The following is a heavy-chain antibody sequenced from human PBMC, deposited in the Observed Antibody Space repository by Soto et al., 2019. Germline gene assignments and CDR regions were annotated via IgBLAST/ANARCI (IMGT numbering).Heavy chain of an antibody. V-gene: IGHV4-39*01. J-gene: IGHJ6*02. D-gene: IGHD6-19*01. CDR2: IYYSGST. CDR3: ARMYSSGWYGYYYYGMDV. Sequence: SETLSLTCTVSGGSISSSSYYWGWIRQPPGKGLEWIGSIYYSGSTYYNPSLKSRVTISVDTSKNQFSLKLSSVTAADTAVYYCARMYSSGWYGYYYYGMDVWGQGTTVTVYS. CDR1: GGSISSSSYY.